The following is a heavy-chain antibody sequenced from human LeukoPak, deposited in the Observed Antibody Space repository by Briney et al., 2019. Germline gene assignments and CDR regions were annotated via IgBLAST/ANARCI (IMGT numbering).Heavy chain of an antibody. V-gene: IGHV4-34*01. CDR2: INHSGSS. Sequence: SETLSLTCAVYRGIFSGYSWSWIRQPPGKGLEWIGEINHSGSSNYNPSLKSRVTISVDTSKKQFSLKLSSVTAADTAVYYCASARGYNYGSLGDWGQGTLVTVSS. J-gene: IGHJ4*02. CDR1: RGIFSGYS. CDR3: ASARGYNYGSLGD. D-gene: IGHD5-18*01.